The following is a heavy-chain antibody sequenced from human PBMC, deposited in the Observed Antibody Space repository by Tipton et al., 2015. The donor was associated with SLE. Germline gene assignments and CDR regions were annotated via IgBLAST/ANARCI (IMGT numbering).Heavy chain of an antibody. D-gene: IGHD1-1*01. V-gene: IGHV4-59*01. Sequence: GLVKLSETLSLTCTVSGGPISSYYWSWIRQPPGKGLEWIGYIYYSGSTNYNPSLKSRVTISVDTSKNQFSLKLSSVTAADTTVYYCARQTGPLRLNMEVWGKGTAVTVSS. CDR3: ARQTGPLRLNMEV. J-gene: IGHJ6*03. CDR2: IYYSGST. CDR1: GGPISSYY.